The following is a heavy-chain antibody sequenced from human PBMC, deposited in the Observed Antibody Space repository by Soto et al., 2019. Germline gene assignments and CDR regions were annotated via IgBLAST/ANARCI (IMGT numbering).Heavy chain of an antibody. CDR2: IIPILGIA. V-gene: IGHV1-69*02. CDR1: GGTFSSYT. D-gene: IGHD2-21*01. CDR3: ARGDKAVWSFDP. J-gene: IGHJ5*02. Sequence: QVQLVQSGAEVKKPGSSVKVSCKASGGTFSSYTISWVRQAPGQGLEWMGRIIPILGIATYAQKFQGRVTITADKSTSTAYMELSSLRSEDTAVYYCARGDKAVWSFDPWGQGTLVTVSS.